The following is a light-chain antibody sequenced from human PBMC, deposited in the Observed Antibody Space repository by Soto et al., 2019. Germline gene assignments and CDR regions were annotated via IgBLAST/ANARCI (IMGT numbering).Light chain of an antibody. V-gene: IGKV3-20*01. CDR2: GAS. Sequence: EIVLTQSPGTLSLSPGERATLSCRASQSVSSSYLAWYQQKPGQAPRLLIYGASKRATGTPDRFSGSGSGTHLTLTISRLEPEDFAIYYCQQYGSSPYTFGQGTKLEIK. J-gene: IGKJ2*01. CDR1: QSVSSSY. CDR3: QQYGSSPYT.